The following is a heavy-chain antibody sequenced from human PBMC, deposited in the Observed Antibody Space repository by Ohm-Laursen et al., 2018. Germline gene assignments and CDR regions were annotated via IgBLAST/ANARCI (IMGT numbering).Heavy chain of an antibody. J-gene: IGHJ6*02. Sequence: SLRLSCTASGFTIRSYWMHWVRQAPGKGLVWVSRINSDGSSTSYADSVKGRFTISRDNSKNTLYLQMNSLRAEDTAVYYCANLPLKGSGSYYTNYYYYGMDVWGQGTTVTVSS. V-gene: IGHV3-74*01. CDR3: ANLPLKGSGSYYTNYYYYGMDV. D-gene: IGHD3-10*01. CDR2: INSDGSST. CDR1: GFTIRSYW.